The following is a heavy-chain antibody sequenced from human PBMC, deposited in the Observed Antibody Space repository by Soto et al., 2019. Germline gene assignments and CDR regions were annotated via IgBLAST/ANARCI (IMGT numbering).Heavy chain of an antibody. V-gene: IGHV3-48*01. CDR1: GFTFSDYS. D-gene: IGHD3-3*01. Sequence: GGSLRLSCAASGFTFSDYSMNWVRQAPGRGLEWVSYISSSSFTIHYADSVEGRFAISRDNAKNSLYLQMNSLRAEDTAVYYCARGRVLSHHYFGIDVWDQGTTVTVSS. J-gene: IGHJ6*02. CDR3: ARGRVLSHHYFGIDV. CDR2: ISSSSFTI.